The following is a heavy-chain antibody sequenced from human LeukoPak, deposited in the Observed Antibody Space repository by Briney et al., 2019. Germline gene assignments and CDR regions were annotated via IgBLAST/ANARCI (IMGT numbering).Heavy chain of an antibody. J-gene: IGHJ4*02. D-gene: IGHD4-17*01. CDR3: ARVIGSYGDSAY. Sequence: GGSLRLSCAASGFTFSSFSMNWVRQAPGKGLEGISYICSSSSSTYYADSVKGRFTISRDNAKNSLYLQMNSLRAEDTAVYYCARVIGSYGDSAYWGQGTLVTVSS. V-gene: IGHV3-48*04. CDR2: ICSSSSST. CDR1: GFTFSSFS.